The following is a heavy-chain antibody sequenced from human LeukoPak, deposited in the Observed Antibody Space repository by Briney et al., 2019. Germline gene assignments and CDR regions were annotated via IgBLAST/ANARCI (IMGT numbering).Heavy chain of an antibody. CDR2: ISAYNGNT. CDR3: ARSGGDYYDSSGYYISKLNWFDP. D-gene: IGHD3-22*01. CDR1: GHTFTSYG. V-gene: IGHV1-18*01. J-gene: IGHJ5*02. Sequence: AASVKVSCKASGHTFTSYGISWVRQAPGQGLEWMGWISAYNGNTNYAQKLQGRVTMTTDTSTSTAYMELRSLRSDDTAVYYCARSGGDYYDSSGYYISKLNWFDPWGQGTLVTVSS.